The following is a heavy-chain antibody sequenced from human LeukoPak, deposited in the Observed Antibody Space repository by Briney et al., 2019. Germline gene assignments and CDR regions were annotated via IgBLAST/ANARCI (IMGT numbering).Heavy chain of an antibody. J-gene: IGHJ4*02. CDR3: AIDPDIYSGYAQDYFDY. D-gene: IGHD5-12*01. CDR1: GFTFSRYS. CDR2: ISGSGGST. Sequence: GGSLRLSCAASGFTFSRYSMSWVRQAPGKGLEWVSAISGSGGSTYYADSVKGRFTISRDNSKNTLYLQMNSLRAEDTAVYYCAIDPDIYSGYAQDYFDYWGQGTLVTVSS. V-gene: IGHV3-23*01.